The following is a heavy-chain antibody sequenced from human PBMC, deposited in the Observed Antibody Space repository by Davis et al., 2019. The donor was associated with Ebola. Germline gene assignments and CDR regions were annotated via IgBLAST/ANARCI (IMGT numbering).Heavy chain of an antibody. CDR2: IYYLGST. Sequence: GSLRLSCTVSGGSISSGGYSWSWVRQPPGERLQWIGYIYYLGSTNYNPSLKSRVTISVDTSRNQFSLKLTSVTAADTAVYYCAREGGGYCSSTSCYPEAHDAFDIWGQGTMVTVSS. CDR3: AREGGGYCSSTSCYPEAHDAFDI. V-gene: IGHV4-61*08. D-gene: IGHD2-2*01. J-gene: IGHJ3*02. CDR1: GGSISSGGYS.